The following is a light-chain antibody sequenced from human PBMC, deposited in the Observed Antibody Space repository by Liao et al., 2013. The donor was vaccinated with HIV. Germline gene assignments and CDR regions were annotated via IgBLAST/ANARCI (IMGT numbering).Light chain of an antibody. CDR1: KLGDKY. CDR3: QSADSSGTCPV. Sequence: SYELTQPHSVSVSPGQTASISCSGDKLGDKYVSWYQEKPGQSPVLVIYQGTKRPSGIPERFSGSSSGTTVTLTISGVQAEDEADYYCQSADSSGTCPVFGGGTKLTVL. CDR2: QGT. V-gene: IGLV3-25*03. J-gene: IGLJ3*02.